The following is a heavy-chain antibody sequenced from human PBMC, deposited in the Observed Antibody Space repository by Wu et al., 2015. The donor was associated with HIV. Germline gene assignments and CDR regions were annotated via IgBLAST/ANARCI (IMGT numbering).Heavy chain of an antibody. CDR3: ARDLLPTSSWTDYYYYGMDV. J-gene: IGHJ6*02. CDR1: GGTFNNFA. Sequence: QVQLVQSGAEVKKPRSSVKVSCKASGGTFNNFAISWVRQAPGQGLEWMGGIIPIFRSANYAQKFQGRVTITADESTSTTYMELSDLKSEDTALYYCARDLLPTSSWTDYYYYGMDVWGQGTTVTVSS. CDR2: IIPIFRSA. D-gene: IGHD2-15*01. V-gene: IGHV1-69*12.